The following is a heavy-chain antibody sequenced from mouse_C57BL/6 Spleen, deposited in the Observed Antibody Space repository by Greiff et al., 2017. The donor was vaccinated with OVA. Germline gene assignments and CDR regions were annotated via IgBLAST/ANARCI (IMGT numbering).Heavy chain of an antibody. CDR1: GFTFRDYY. CDR2: INYDGSST. V-gene: IGHV5-16*01. CDR3: ARDDPGPFAY. D-gene: IGHD3-2*02. J-gene: IGHJ3*01. Sequence: EVQRVESEGGLVQPGSSMKLSCTASGFTFRDYYMAWFRQVPETGLEWVANINYDGSSTYYLDSLKSRFIISRDNAKNIRYLQRSSLTAEDTATYYCARDDPGPFAYWGQGTLVTVSA.